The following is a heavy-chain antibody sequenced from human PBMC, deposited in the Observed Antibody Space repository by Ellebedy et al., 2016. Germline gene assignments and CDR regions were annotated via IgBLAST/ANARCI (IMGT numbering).Heavy chain of an antibody. CDR1: GFTFRSYA. V-gene: IGHV3-23*01. J-gene: IGHJ5*02. Sequence: GESLKISCAASGFTFRSYAMSWVRQAPGKGLEWVSAISGSGGSTYYADSVKGRFTISRDNSKNTLYLQMNSLRAEDTAVYYCAKGRAGDWFDPWGQGTLVTVSS. D-gene: IGHD3-10*01. CDR2: ISGSGGST. CDR3: AKGRAGDWFDP.